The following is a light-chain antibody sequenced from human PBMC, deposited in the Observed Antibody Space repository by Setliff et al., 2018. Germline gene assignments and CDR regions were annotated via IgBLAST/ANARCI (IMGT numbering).Light chain of an antibody. CDR2: DVS. CDR1: SSDVGGYNY. CDR3: SSYTSSSTQV. V-gene: IGLV2-14*03. J-gene: IGLJ1*01. Sequence: VLTQPASVSGSPGQSITISCTGTSSDVGGYNYVSWYQQHPDKAPKLMIFDVSNRPSGVSNRFSGSKSGNTASLTISGLQAEDEADYYCSSYTSSSTQVFGTGTKVTVL.